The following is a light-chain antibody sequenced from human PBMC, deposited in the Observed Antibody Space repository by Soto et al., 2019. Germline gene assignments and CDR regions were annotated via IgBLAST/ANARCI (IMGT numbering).Light chain of an antibody. J-gene: IGKJ2*01. CDR2: RAS. CDR3: QQYNSYPYT. Sequence: DIQMTQSPSTLSASVGDRVTITCRASQSISSWLAWYQQKPGKAPKLLIYRASSLESGVPSRFSGSASGTEFTLTISSLHPDDLATYYCQQYNSYPYTFGQGTKLEIK. V-gene: IGKV1-5*03. CDR1: QSISSW.